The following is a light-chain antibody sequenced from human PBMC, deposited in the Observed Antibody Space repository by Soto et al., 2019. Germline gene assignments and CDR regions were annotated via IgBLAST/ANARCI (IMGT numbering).Light chain of an antibody. Sequence: DIVMSQSLHSLAVSLGQRATINCKSSQCLLYTSSTKNHLAWYQETPGQPPRLPVYWASTRESGVPDRFSGIGSGCAFTLTGNSLQAEDAAVYYGQQYYDSPRKTFGEGTKVEI. CDR3: QQYYDSPRKT. CDR1: QCLLYTSSTKNH. J-gene: IGKJ1*01. V-gene: IGKV4-1*01. CDR2: WAS.